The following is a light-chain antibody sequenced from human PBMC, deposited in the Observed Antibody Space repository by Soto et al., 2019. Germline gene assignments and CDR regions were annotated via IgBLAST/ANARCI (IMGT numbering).Light chain of an antibody. CDR1: QSISTY. V-gene: IGKV1-39*01. CDR3: QQSYMDPIT. Sequence: DVLITHSPSSLSASVLHRVTITCRASQSISTYLNWYQKKPGKAPNLLIYDASRLQSGVPSRFSGSGGGTDFTLSISSVQPEDFATYFCQQSYMDPITFGQGTRLEIK. J-gene: IGKJ5*01. CDR2: DAS.